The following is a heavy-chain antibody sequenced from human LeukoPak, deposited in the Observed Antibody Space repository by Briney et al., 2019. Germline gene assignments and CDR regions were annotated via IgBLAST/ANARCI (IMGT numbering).Heavy chain of an antibody. J-gene: IGHJ5*02. D-gene: IGHD6-13*01. CDR2: ISAYKGKT. CDR3: ARDGAPGTAAADVGNWFDP. Sequence: ASVKVSCKASGYTFNSYGISWVRQAPGQGLEWMGWISAYKGKTNYAQKFQGRVTMTTDTSTCTAYMELRSLTSDDTAVYYCARDGAPGTAAADVGNWFDPWGQGTLVTVSS. CDR1: GYTFNSYG. V-gene: IGHV1-18*01.